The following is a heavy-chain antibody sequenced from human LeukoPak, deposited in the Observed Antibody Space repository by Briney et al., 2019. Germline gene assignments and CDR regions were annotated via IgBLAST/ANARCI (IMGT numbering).Heavy chain of an antibody. D-gene: IGHD2-2*01. J-gene: IGHJ3*02. CDR1: GFTFSNAW. V-gene: IGHV3-15*01. CDR2: IKSKTDVGTT. Sequence: GGALRLSCAASGFTFSNAWMSWVRQAPGKGLEWVFRIKSKTDVGTTDYTAPMKGRFTISREDSKYTLYLQIDSLQSEHTALYYCTTALYPSDIWGQGTMVTVSS. CDR3: TTALYPSDI.